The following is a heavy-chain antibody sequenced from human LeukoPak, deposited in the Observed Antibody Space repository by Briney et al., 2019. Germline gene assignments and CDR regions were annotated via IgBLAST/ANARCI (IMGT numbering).Heavy chain of an antibody. CDR2: ISGSGGST. CDR3: AKRWGDDTYYFDF. D-gene: IGHD3-10*01. V-gene: IGHV3-23*01. J-gene: IGHJ4*02. CDR1: GFTFSSYA. Sequence: GPLRLSCAASGFTFSSYAMSWVRQAPGKGLEWVSGISGSGGSTYYADSVKGRFTISRDNSKNTLYLQMNSLRAEDTAVYYCAKRWGDDTYYFDFWGQGNLVTVSS.